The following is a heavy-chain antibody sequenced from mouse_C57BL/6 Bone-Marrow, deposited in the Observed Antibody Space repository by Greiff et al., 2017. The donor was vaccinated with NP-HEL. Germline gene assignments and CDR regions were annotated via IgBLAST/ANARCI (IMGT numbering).Heavy chain of an antibody. CDR1: GFNIKDDY. CDR3: TTLYYGSSPAWFAY. Sequence: EVQLQQSGAELVRPGASVKLSCTASGFNIKDDYMHWVKQRPEQGLEWIGWIDPENGDTEYASKFQGTAPIPTDTSSNTSYLQISSLSSEDTAVYYCTTLYYGSSPAWFAYWGQGTLVTVSA. D-gene: IGHD1-1*01. CDR2: IDPENGDT. V-gene: IGHV14-4*01. J-gene: IGHJ3*01.